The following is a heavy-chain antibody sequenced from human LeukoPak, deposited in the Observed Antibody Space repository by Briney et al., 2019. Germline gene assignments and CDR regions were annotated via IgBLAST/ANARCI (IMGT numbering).Heavy chain of an antibody. V-gene: IGHV3-7*01. Sequence: GGSLRLSCVASGFTFNTHGMHWVRQAPGKGLEWVANIKQDGSEKYYVDSVKGRFTISRDNAKNSLYLQMNSLRAEDTAVYYCARDQYDSSGYPTPFDYWGQGTLVTVSS. CDR3: ARDQYDSSGYPTPFDY. J-gene: IGHJ4*02. CDR2: IKQDGSEK. CDR1: GFTFNTHG. D-gene: IGHD3-22*01.